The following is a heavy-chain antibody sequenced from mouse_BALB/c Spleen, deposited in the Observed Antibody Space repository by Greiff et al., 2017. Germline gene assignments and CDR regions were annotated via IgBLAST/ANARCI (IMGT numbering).Heavy chain of an antibody. D-gene: IGHD2-4*01. CDR1: GYSFTSYY. J-gene: IGHJ4*01. CDR3: ARYDYDDAMDY. Sequence: QVQLKESGPELVKPGASVKISCKASGYSFTSYYIHWVKQRPGQGLEWIGWIFPGSGNTKYNEKFKGKATLTADTSSSTAYMQLSSLTSEDSAVYFCARYDYDDAMDYWGQGTSVTVSS. V-gene: IGHV1-66*01. CDR2: IFPGSGNT.